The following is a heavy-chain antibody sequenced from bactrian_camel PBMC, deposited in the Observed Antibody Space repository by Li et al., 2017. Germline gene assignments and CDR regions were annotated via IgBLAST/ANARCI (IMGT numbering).Heavy chain of an antibody. D-gene: IGHD3*01. V-gene: IGHV3S11*01. CDR3: VPRNWGAYDCSYGSWCYKGY. J-gene: IGHJ4*01. CDR2: INEDGSYT. CDR1: GFTFSSYA. Sequence: VQLVESGGGLVQPGGSLRLSCAASGFTFSSYAMSWVRQAPRKGLEWVSSINEDGSYTVYADSVKGRFTISRDNAKNTLSLQLNSLKSEDTAMYYCVPRNWGAYDCSYGSWCYKGYWGQGTQVTVS.